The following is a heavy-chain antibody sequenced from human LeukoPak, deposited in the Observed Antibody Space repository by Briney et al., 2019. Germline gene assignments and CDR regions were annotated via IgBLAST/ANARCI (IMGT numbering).Heavy chain of an antibody. CDR3: ARGVQLWLNYYYMDV. CDR2: INPNSGGT. V-gene: IGHV1-2*02. CDR1: GYTFTGYY. Sequence: ASVKVSCKASGYTFTGYYMHWVRQAPGQGLEWMGWINPNSGGTNYAQKFQGRVTMTRDTSISTAYMEPSRLRSDDTAVYYCARGVQLWLNYYYMDVWGKGTTVTVSS. J-gene: IGHJ6*03. D-gene: IGHD5-18*01.